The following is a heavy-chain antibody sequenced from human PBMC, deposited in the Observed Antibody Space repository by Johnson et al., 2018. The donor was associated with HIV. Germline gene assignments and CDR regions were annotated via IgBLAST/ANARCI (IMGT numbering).Heavy chain of an antibody. CDR1: GFTFSNYA. J-gene: IGHJ3*02. CDR3: AGAGGWELTNAFDI. V-gene: IGHV3-30*04. D-gene: IGHD1-26*01. CDR2: ISYDGNNK. Sequence: QVQVVESGGGVVQPGRSLRLSCAASGFTFSNYAMHWVRQAPGKGMEWVAVISYDGNNKYYTDSVKGRFTIYRDKSKHTLYLAMYSLRDEETAVYYCAGAGGWELTNAFDIWGQGTMVTVSS.